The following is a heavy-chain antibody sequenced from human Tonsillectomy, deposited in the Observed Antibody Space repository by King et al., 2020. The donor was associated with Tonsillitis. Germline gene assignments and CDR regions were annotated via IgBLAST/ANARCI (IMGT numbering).Heavy chain of an antibody. D-gene: IGHD2-15*01. Sequence: VQLVESGGGLVQPGGPLRLSCAASGFTFRSYALSWVRQSPGKGLQWVSAISGSGYKTYYIDSVKGRFTISRDNSKNTVSLQMNSLRAEDTGVYYRVREMLTGSCADYWGQGTLVTVSS. CDR3: VREMLTGSCADY. J-gene: IGHJ4*02. CDR1: GFTFRSYA. V-gene: IGHV3-23*04. CDR2: ISGSGYKT.